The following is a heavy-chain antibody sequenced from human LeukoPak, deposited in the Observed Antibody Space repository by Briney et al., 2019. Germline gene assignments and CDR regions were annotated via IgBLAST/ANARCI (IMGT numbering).Heavy chain of an antibody. CDR3: AREFPPSGYELDFDY. D-gene: IGHD5-12*01. V-gene: IGHV3-21*01. CDR2: ISSSSSYI. J-gene: IGHJ4*02. CDR1: GFTFSSYS. Sequence: PGGSLRLSCAASGFTFSSYSMNWVRQAPGKGLEWVSSISSSSSYIYYADPVKGRFTISRDNAKNSLYLQMNSLRAEDTAVYYCAREFPPSGYELDFDYWGQGTLVTVSS.